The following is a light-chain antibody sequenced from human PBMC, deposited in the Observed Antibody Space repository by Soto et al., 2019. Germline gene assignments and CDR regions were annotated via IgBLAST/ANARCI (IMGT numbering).Light chain of an antibody. Sequence: DIQMTQSPYSLSASVGDRVTITCRASESIRSNLNWYQQKPGKAPKLLIYGASSLQSGVPSRFSGSGSETDFTLIISSLQPEEFATYYCQQSYVTPRTFGQGTKLEIK. CDR2: GAS. J-gene: IGKJ2*01. CDR1: ESIRSN. V-gene: IGKV1-39*01. CDR3: QQSYVTPRT.